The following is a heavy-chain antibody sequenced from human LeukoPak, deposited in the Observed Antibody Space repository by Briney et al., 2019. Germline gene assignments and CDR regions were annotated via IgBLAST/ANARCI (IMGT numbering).Heavy chain of an antibody. CDR2: IRSSSSYI. D-gene: IGHD4-17*01. CDR1: GFTFSSYS. V-gene: IGHV3-21*01. J-gene: IGHJ4*02. CDR3: AVAGTTVTTPFDY. Sequence: PGGSLRLSCAASGFTFSSYSMNWVRQAPGKGLEWVSSIRSSSSYIYYADSVKGRFTISRDNAKNSLYLQMNSLRAEDTAVYYCAVAGTTVTTPFDYWGQGTLVTVSS.